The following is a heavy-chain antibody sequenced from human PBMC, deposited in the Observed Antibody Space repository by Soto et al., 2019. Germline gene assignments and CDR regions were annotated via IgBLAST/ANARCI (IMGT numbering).Heavy chain of an antibody. Sequence: PGESLKISCKGSGYSFTSLWITWVRQMPGEGLERMGRIDPSDSYTNYSPSFQGHVTISVDKSINTAYLQWSGLKASDTAMYYCARGSGWDTFDYWGQGTQVTVSS. D-gene: IGHD6-19*01. CDR2: IDPSDSYT. V-gene: IGHV5-10-1*01. CDR1: GYSFTSLW. J-gene: IGHJ4*02. CDR3: ARGSGWDTFDY.